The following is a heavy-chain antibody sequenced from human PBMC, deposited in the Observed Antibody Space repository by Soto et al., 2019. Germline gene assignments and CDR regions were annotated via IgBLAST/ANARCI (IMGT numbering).Heavy chain of an antibody. J-gene: IGHJ3*01. CDR1: GYTFTSYG. CDR2: ISAYNGDT. D-gene: IGHD3-16*01. V-gene: IGHV1-18*01. CDR3: ARVGGGDRRPDF. Sequence: QVQLVQSGAEVKKPGASVKVSCKASGYTFTSYGITWVRQAPGQGLEWMGWISAYNGDTNYAQNFQGRLTMTTDTATSTAYMELRSLRSDDTAVYYCARVGGGDRRPDFWGQGTMVTVSS.